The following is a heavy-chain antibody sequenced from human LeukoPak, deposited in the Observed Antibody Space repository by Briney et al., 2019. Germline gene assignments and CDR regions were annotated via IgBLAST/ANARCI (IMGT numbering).Heavy chain of an antibody. CDR2: SSYDGSNT. J-gene: IGHJ4*02. D-gene: IGHD3-10*01. CDR1: RFSFRSYD. CDR3: ARDGFGEFDY. Sequence: GGSLRLSCAASRFSFRSYDMHWVRQAPGKGLEWLAVSSYDGSNTYYTDSVKGRFTISRDNSKNTLYLQMNSLRAEDTAVYYCARDGFGEFDYWGQGTLVTVSS. V-gene: IGHV3-30*03.